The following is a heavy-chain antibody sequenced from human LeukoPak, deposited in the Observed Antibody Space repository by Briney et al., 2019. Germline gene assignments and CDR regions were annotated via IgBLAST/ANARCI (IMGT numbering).Heavy chain of an antibody. V-gene: IGHV3-23*01. CDR3: AKGSSSSISARLNY. D-gene: IGHD6-6*01. CDR1: GFTFKNYA. CDR2: ISGSDGIT. Sequence: GGSLRLSCAASGFTFKNYAMSWVRQAPGKGLEWVSGISGSDGITYYADSVKGRFTTSRDNSNNTLYLQMSSLRAEDTALYYCAKGSSSSISARLNYWGQGTPVTVSS. J-gene: IGHJ4*02.